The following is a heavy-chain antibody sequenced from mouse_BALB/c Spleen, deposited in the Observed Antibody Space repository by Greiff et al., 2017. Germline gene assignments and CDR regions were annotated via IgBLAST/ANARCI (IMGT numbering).Heavy chain of an antibody. CDR3: ARWKDAMDY. Sequence: EVKLQESGAELVKPGASVKLSCTASGFNIKDTYMHWVKQRPEQGLEWIGWIDPENGNTIYDPKFQGKASITADTSSNTAYLQLSSLTSEDTAVYYCARWKDAMDYWGQGTSVTVSS. J-gene: IGHJ4*01. V-gene: IGHV14-3*02. CDR2: IDPENGNT. CDR1: GFNIKDTY.